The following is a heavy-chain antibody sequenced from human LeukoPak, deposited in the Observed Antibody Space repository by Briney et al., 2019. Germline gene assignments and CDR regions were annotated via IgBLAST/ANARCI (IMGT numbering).Heavy chain of an antibody. CDR3: ARGRLNHYYGSGSIFDY. CDR1: GGSFSGYC. D-gene: IGHD3-10*01. CDR2: INHSGST. Sequence: SETLSLTCAVYGGSFSGYCWSWIRQPPGKGLEWIGEINHSGSTNYNPSLKSRVTISVDTSKNQFSLKLSSVTAADTAVYYCARGRLNHYYGSGSIFDYWGQGTLVTVSS. V-gene: IGHV4-34*01. J-gene: IGHJ4*02.